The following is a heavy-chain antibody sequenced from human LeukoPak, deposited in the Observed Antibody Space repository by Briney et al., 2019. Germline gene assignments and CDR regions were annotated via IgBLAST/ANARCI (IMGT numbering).Heavy chain of an antibody. CDR1: GFTFSSYW. Sequence: GGSLRLSCEASGFTFSSYWMHWVRQAPGKGLVWVSRINTDGSSTSYADSVKGRFTISRDSGKNTLYLQMNSLRAEDTAIYYCARDGPSSGYDYWGQGTLVTVSS. J-gene: IGHJ4*02. D-gene: IGHD6-19*01. CDR3: ARDGPSSGYDY. CDR2: INTDGSST. V-gene: IGHV3-74*01.